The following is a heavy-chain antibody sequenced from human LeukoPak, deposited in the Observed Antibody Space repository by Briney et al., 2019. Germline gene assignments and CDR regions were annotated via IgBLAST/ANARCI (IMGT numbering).Heavy chain of an antibody. V-gene: IGHV3-21*01. D-gene: IGHD7-27*01. J-gene: IGHJ3*01. CDR3: MRTSGPQGAFDF. CDR2: MSSSGGDT. Sequence: GGSLRLSCAASGFTFSTYTLNWVRQTPGKGLEWVSSMSSSGGDTSYADSLKGRFTVSRDNAKNSLYLQMNSLRGEDTAVYYCMRTSGPQGAFDFWGQGTMVTVSS. CDR1: GFTFSTYT.